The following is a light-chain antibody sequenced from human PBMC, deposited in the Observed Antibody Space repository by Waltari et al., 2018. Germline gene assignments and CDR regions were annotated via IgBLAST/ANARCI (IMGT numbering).Light chain of an antibody. CDR2: KAS. V-gene: IGKV1-5*03. CDR3: HQYNTLPLT. J-gene: IGKJ4*01. CDR1: ESVKNN. Sequence: TGRASESVKNNLAWYQHQPGKAPKVLVHKASRLESGVASRFSGSGYGTEFTLTISSLEPDDFATYYCHQYNTLPLTFGGGTKVEIK.